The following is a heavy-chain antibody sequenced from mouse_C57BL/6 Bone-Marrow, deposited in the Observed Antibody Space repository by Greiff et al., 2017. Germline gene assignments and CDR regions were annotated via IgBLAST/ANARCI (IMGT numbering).Heavy chain of an antibody. CDR3: TRDPLSSYAMDY. J-gene: IGHJ4*01. CDR2: ISSGGDDI. V-gene: IGHV5-9-1*02. Sequence: EVKLMESGEGLVKPGGSLKLSCAASGFTFSSYAMSWVRQTPEKRLEWVAYISSGGDDIYYADTVKGRFTISRDNARNTLYLQMSSLKSEDTAMYYCTRDPLSSYAMDYWGQGTSVTVSS. CDR1: GFTFSSYA. D-gene: IGHD1-1*01.